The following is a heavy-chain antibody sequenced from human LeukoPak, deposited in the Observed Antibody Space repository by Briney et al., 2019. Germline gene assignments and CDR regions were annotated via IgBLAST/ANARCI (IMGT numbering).Heavy chain of an antibody. D-gene: IGHD1-26*01. CDR2: INGSGGST. Sequence: GGSLRLSCAASGFTFSSYAMSWVRPAPGEGLGWVSAINGSGGSTYYADSVKGRFTISRDNSKSTLYLQMNGLRAEDTAIFYCAKSLFTSASGTGRAFHIWGQGTRVTVSS. J-gene: IGHJ3*02. CDR1: GFTFSSYA. V-gene: IGHV3-23*01. CDR3: AKSLFTSASGTGRAFHI.